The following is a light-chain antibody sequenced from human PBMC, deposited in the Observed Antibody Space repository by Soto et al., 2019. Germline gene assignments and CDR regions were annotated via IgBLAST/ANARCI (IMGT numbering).Light chain of an antibody. V-gene: IGKV1-5*01. CDR2: GAS. CDR1: QIIYNW. CDR3: QHYNSYSEA. J-gene: IGKJ1*01. Sequence: DIHITQYPSTLSSSVGYMVTITCRASQIIYNWLAWYQQKPGKAPKLLISGASTLEGGVPSRFSGSGSGTEFTLTISNLQPEDSATYYCQHYNSYSEAFGQGTKVDIK.